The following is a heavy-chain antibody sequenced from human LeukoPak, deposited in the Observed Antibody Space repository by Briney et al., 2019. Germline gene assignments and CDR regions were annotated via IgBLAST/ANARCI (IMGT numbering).Heavy chain of an antibody. CDR3: ARGIYYTHFLFLIWFGP. D-gene: IGHD3-3*01. J-gene: IGHJ5*02. V-gene: IGHV1-8*01. Sequence: ASVKVSFKASGYTFTSHDINWVRQATGQGLEWMGWMNPNSGNTGYAQKFQGRVTMTRNTSISTAYMELSSLRSEDTAVYYWARGIYYTHFLFLIWFGPWGQGTLVTVSS. CDR1: GYTFTSHD. CDR2: MNPNSGNT.